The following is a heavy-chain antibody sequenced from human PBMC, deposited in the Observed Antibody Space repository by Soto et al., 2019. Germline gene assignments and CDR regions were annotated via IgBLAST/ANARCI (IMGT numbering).Heavy chain of an antibody. J-gene: IGHJ6*02. CDR2: IYHSGST. CDR3: ARAQPPYYDILTGYYTPYYYYGMDV. CDR1: GYSISSGYY. Sequence: SETLSLTCAVSGYSISSGYYWGWIRQPPGKVLEWFGSIYHSGSTYYNPSLKSRVTISVDTSKNQFSLKLSSVTAADTAVYYCARAQPPYYDILTGYYTPYYYYGMDVWGQGTTVT. V-gene: IGHV4-38-2*01. D-gene: IGHD3-9*01.